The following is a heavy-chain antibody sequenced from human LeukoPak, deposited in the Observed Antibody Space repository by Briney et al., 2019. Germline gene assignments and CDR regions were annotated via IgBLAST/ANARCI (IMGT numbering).Heavy chain of an antibody. CDR1: GFTFSTYW. V-gene: IGHV3-74*01. Sequence: GGSLRLSCVGSGFTFSTYWMHWVRQAPAKGLVWVSRINPEETGTNYADSVKGRFTISRDNAKNTLYLQTNSLGAEDTAVYYCARGGLEPVDYWGQGTLVTVSS. CDR3: ARGGLEPVDY. D-gene: IGHD3-16*01. J-gene: IGHJ4*02. CDR2: INPEETGT.